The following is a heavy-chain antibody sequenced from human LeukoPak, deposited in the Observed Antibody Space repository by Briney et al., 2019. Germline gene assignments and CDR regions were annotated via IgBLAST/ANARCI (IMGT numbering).Heavy chain of an antibody. CDR2: ISAYNGNT. CDR3: ARLGSAPVTHSPSNWFDP. D-gene: IGHD2-21*02. Sequence: ASVKVSCKASGYTFTNYGITWVRQAPGQGLEWMGWISAYNGNTNYAQKLQGRVTTTTDTSTSTAYMELRSLRSDDTAVYYCARLGSAPVTHSPSNWFDPWGQGTLVTVSS. J-gene: IGHJ5*02. CDR1: GYTFTNYG. V-gene: IGHV1-18*01.